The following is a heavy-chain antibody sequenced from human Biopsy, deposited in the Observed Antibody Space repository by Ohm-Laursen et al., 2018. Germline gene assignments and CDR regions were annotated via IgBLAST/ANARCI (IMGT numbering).Heavy chain of an antibody. CDR2: IMPAFGVV. D-gene: IGHD6-6*01. CDR3: ARGEAARVNDNYRYRLDH. V-gene: IGHV1-69*13. CDR1: GGTFINYA. J-gene: IGHJ6*02. Sequence: SVKVSCKASGGTFINYAISWVRQAPGQGLEWMGGIMPAFGVVNYGQNFEGRVTIDADDSTTTVDLSSLTSEDTAVYYCARGEAARVNDNYRYRLDHWGQGTTVVVSS.